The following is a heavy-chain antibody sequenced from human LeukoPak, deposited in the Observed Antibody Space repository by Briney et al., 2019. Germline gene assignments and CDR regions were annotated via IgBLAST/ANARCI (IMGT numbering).Heavy chain of an antibody. J-gene: IGHJ4*02. D-gene: IGHD3-9*01. CDR3: ARDNGLYDILTGPID. V-gene: IGHV3-30-3*01. CDR2: ASYDGGNK. CDR1: GFALSMYT. Sequence: PGGSLRLSCVASGFALSMYTLHWVRQAPGKGLECVAVASYDGGNKYYADSVKGRFTISRDNSKNTLYLQMNSLRAEDTAVYYCARDNGLYDILTGPIDWGQGTLVTVSS.